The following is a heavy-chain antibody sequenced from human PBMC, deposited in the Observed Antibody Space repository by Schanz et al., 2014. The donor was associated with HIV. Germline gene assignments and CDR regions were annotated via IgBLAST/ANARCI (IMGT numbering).Heavy chain of an antibody. CDR2: ISTSNGNT. CDR1: GYIFTSNG. V-gene: IGHV1-18*01. CDR3: ARVNKDIGGYYFDY. J-gene: IGHJ4*02. Sequence: QVQLVQSGAEVKKPGASVRVSCKTSGYIFTSNGISWVRQAPGQGLEWMGWISTSNGNTNYAQKFQGRVTMTRNTSISTAYMELSSLGSEDTAMYYCARVNKDIGGYYFDYWGQGTLVTVSS. D-gene: IGHD2-15*01.